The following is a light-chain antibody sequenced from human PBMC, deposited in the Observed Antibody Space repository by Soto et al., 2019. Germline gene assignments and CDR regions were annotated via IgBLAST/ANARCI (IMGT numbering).Light chain of an antibody. Sequence: DIQMPQAPSCLSASVGDRLTLTCQASQSISRWLAWYQQTPGKAPQALIYDASTLRSGVPSRLSGGGSGTEFTLTISSLQPDDFATYYCQQYNTYSTFGQGTRLEIK. J-gene: IGKJ5*01. V-gene: IGKV1-5*01. CDR3: QQYNTYST. CDR1: QSISRW. CDR2: DAS.